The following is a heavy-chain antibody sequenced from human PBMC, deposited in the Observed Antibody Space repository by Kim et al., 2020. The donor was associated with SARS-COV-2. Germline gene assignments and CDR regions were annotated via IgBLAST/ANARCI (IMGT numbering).Heavy chain of an antibody. CDR3: ARDKRGEYDPNFDY. CDR1: GYSISSGYY. CDR2: IYHTGNA. Sequence: SETLSLTCTVSGYSISSGYYWGWIRQSPGKGLEWIGSIYHTGNAYYNPSLRSRVTISVDTSKNHFSLMLSSVTAADAAVYYCARDKRGEYDPNFDYWGQG. D-gene: IGHD3-10*01. V-gene: IGHV4-38-2*02. J-gene: IGHJ4*02.